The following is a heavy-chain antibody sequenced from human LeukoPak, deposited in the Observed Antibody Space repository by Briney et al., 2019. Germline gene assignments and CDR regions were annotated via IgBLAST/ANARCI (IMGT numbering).Heavy chain of an antibody. J-gene: IGHJ4*02. CDR3: AKLDYYETH. D-gene: IGHD3-22*01. Sequence: GGSLRLSCAASGFTFSSYAMSWVRQAPGKGLEWVSSITGSSASTYYADSVKGRFTISRDNSKNTLYLQMNSLRAEDTAVYFCAKLDYYETHWGQGTLVTVSS. V-gene: IGHV3-23*01. CDR1: GFTFSSYA. CDR2: ITGSSAST.